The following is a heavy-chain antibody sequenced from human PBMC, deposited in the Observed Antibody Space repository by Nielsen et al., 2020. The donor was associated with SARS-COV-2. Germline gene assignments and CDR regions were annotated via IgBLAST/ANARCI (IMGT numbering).Heavy chain of an antibody. J-gene: IGHJ6*02. V-gene: IGHV3-11*01. CDR3: ARDSARASSSMSLGYYYYGMDV. CDR1: GFTFSDYY. Sequence: GESLKISCAASGFTFSDYYMSWIRQAPGKGLEWVSYISSSGSTIYYADSVKGRFTISRDNAKNSLYLQMNSLRAEDTAVYYCARDSARASSSMSLGYYYYGMDVWGQGTTVTVSS. D-gene: IGHD6-13*01. CDR2: ISSSGSTI.